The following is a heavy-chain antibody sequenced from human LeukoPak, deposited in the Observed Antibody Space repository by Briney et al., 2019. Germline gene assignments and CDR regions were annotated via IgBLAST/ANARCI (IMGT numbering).Heavy chain of an antibody. CDR1: GFTFSNYA. V-gene: IGHV3-23*01. D-gene: IGHD3-10*01. Sequence: GGSLRLSCAASGFTFSNYAMNWVRQAPGKGLEWVSSIIATGYTTYYADSVKGRFTISRDNSKNILYLQMNTLRAEDTAVYYCARDLRTYGSGIYRLPTVIFHYWGQGTLVTVSS. CDR2: IIATGYTT. CDR3: ARDLRTYGSGIYRLPTVIFHY. J-gene: IGHJ4*02.